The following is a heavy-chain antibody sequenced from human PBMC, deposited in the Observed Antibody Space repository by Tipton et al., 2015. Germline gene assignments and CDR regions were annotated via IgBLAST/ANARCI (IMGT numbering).Heavy chain of an antibody. V-gene: IGHV4-59*08. CDR2: ISFSDTT. D-gene: IGHD3-9*01. J-gene: IGHJ4*02. CDR3: ACQDYDSLTRDYQTVDY. CDR1: GGSFSGYY. Sequence: TLSLTCAVYGGSFSGYYWSWIRQPPGKGLAWIGYISFSDTTHYTPPHKSQITISLNTSKNQFSLKLTSVTAADTAVYYCACQDYDSLTRDYQTVDYWGQGTLVTVSS.